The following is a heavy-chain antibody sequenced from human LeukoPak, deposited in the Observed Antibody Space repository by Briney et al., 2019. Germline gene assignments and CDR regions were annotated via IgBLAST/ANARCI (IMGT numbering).Heavy chain of an antibody. D-gene: IGHD6-19*01. CDR3: AKEKYSSGRAFDY. V-gene: IGHV3-48*03. CDR2: ISSSGSTI. CDR1: GFTFSSYE. J-gene: IGHJ4*02. Sequence: PGGSLRLSCAASGFTFSSYEMNWVRQAPGKGLEWVSYISSSGSTIYYADSVKGRFTISRDNSKNTMYLKMNSLRAEDTAVYYCAKEKYSSGRAFDYWGQGTLVTASS.